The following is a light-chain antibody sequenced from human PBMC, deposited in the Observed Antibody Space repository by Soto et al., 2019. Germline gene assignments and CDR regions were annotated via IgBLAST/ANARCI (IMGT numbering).Light chain of an antibody. J-gene: IGKJ5*01. V-gene: IGKV3-11*01. CDR2: DAS. CDR3: QQRSDWPPIT. Sequence: EIVLTQSPDTLSLSPGDRATLSCRASQSISSYLAWYQQKPGQSPGLLIYDASNRATGIPARFSGSGSGTDFTLTISSLEPEDFAVYYGQQRSDWPPITFGQGTRLEIK. CDR1: QSISSY.